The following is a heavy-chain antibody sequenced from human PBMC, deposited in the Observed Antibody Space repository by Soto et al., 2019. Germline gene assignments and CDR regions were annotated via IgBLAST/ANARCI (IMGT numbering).Heavy chain of an antibody. CDR1: GFPFSNYS. CDR2: ISGPGDNT. D-gene: IGHD3-16*01. V-gene: IGHV3-23*01. J-gene: IGHJ4*02. Sequence: GGSLRLSCAASGFPFSNYSMSWVRQAPGMGLEWVSGISGPGDNTYNTDSVKGRFTISRDNSRNTLYLQVNSLRAEDTAVYYCAKDGFAYNGLWDYFDHWGQGTLVTVSS. CDR3: AKDGFAYNGLWDYFDH.